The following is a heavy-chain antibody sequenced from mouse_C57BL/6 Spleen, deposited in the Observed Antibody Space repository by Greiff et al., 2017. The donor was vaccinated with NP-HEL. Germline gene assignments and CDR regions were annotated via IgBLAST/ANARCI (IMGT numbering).Heavy chain of an antibody. V-gene: IGHV1-81*01. Sequence: QVQLKQSGAELARPGASVKLSCKASGYTFTSYGISWVKQRTGQGLEWIGEIYPRSGNTYYNEKFKGKATLTADTSSSTAYMELRSLTSEDSAVYFCARDYGSSFPNWYCDVWGTGTTVTVSS. CDR3: ARDYGSSFPNWYCDV. D-gene: IGHD1-1*01. J-gene: IGHJ1*03. CDR1: GYTFTSYG. CDR2: IYPRSGNT.